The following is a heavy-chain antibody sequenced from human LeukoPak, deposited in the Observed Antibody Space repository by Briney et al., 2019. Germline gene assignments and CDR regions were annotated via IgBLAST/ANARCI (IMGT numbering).Heavy chain of an antibody. Sequence: SETLSLTCTVSGGSISSGDYYWSWIRQPPGKGVEWIGYIYYSGSTYYNPSLKSRVTISVDTSKNQFSLKLSSVTAADTAVYYCARGGGSSYYFDYWGEGTLVTVSS. CDR2: IYYSGST. D-gene: IGHD1-26*01. V-gene: IGHV4-30-4*08. CDR3: ARGGGSSYYFDY. CDR1: GGSISSGDYY. J-gene: IGHJ4*02.